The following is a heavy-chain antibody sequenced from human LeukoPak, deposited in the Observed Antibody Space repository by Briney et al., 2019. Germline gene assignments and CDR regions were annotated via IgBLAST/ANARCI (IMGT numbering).Heavy chain of an antibody. CDR1: GGSISSYY. Sequence: SETLSLTCTVSGGSISSYYWSWIRQPPGKGLEWIGYIYYSGSTNYNPSLKSRVTISVDTSKNQFSLKLSSVTAADTAVYYCARSGEGVWFGELPHFWGQGTLVTVSS. V-gene: IGHV4-59*08. CDR2: IYYSGST. CDR3: ARSGEGVWFGELPHF. J-gene: IGHJ4*02. D-gene: IGHD3-10*01.